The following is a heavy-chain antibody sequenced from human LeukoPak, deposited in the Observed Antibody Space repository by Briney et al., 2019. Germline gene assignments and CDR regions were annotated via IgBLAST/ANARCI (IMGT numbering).Heavy chain of an antibody. D-gene: IGHD2-2*01. CDR2: IYPGDSDT. V-gene: IGHV5-51*01. Sequence: GESLKISCKGPGFNFTKFWIDLVRQMPGKGLEWMGIIYPGDSDTKYSPSFQGQVTISADKSISTAYLQWSSLKTSDTALYYCAVHSSPAAMRYNWFDPWGQGTLVTVSS. J-gene: IGHJ5*02. CDR3: AVHSSPAAMRYNWFDP. CDR1: GFNFTKFW.